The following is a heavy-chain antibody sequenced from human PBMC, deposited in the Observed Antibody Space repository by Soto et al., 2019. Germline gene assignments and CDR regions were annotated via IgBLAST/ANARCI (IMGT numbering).Heavy chain of an antibody. CDR3: ARGGVDNWFDP. Sequence: QVQLVQSGAEVKKPGASVKVSCKASGYTFTSYGISWLRQAPGQGLEWMGWIIAYNGNTNYAQKLQGRVPMTTDTSTSSADMKLRSMRSDDTAVYYCARGGVDNWFDPWGQGTLVTVSS. CDR2: IIAYNGNT. D-gene: IGHD2-15*01. J-gene: IGHJ5*02. V-gene: IGHV1-18*01. CDR1: GYTFTSYG.